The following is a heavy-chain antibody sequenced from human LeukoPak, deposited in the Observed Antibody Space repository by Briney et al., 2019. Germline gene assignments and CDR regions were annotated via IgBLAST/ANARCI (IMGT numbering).Heavy chain of an antibody. J-gene: IGHJ6*04. D-gene: IGHD3-10*01. Sequence: ASVKVSCKVSGYSLTELSMHWVRQAPGKGLEWMGGFDPEDGGTYYAQKFQGRVTMTEDTATGTAYMELSSLRSGDTAVYYCATGYYGSGRRAYYGMDVWGKGTTVTVSS. CDR3: ATGYYGSGRRAYYGMDV. V-gene: IGHV1-24*01. CDR1: GYSLTELS. CDR2: FDPEDGGT.